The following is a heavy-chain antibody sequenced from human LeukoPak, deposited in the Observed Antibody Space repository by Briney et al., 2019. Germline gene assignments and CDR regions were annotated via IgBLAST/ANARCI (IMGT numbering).Heavy chain of an antibody. J-gene: IGHJ4*02. V-gene: IGHV4-59*08. Sequence: SETPSLTCTVSGGSISSYYWSWIRQPPGKGLEWIGYIYYSGSTNYNPSLKSRVTISVDTSKNQFSLKLSSVTAADTAVYYCASHKDVYYDSSGHFDYWGQGTLVTVSS. D-gene: IGHD3-22*01. CDR1: GGSISSYY. CDR3: ASHKDVYYDSSGHFDY. CDR2: IYYSGST.